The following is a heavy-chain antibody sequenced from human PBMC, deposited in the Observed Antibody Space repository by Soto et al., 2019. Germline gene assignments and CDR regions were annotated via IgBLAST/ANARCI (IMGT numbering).Heavy chain of an antibody. CDR3: ARTELELHWDYFDY. Sequence: SETLSLTCTVSGGSISSYYWSWIRQPPGKGLEWIGYIYYSGSTNYNPSLKSRVTISVDTSKNQFSQKLSSVTAADTAVFFCARTELELHWDYFDYWDQGTLVTVSS. CDR2: IYYSGST. V-gene: IGHV4-59*01. J-gene: IGHJ4*02. D-gene: IGHD1-7*01. CDR1: GGSISSYY.